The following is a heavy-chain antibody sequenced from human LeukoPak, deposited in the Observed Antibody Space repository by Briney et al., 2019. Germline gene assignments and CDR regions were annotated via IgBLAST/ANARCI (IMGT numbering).Heavy chain of an antibody. CDR1: GGSISSYY. V-gene: IGHV4-59*08. CDR3: ARLGIGVVPSAMLGDYYFDY. CDR2: IFYSGST. D-gene: IGHD2-2*01. Sequence: KASETLSLTCTVSGGSISSYYWSWIRQPPGKGLEWIGYIFYSGSTNYNPSLKSRVTISVDTSKNQVSLKLRSVTAADTAVYYCARLGIGVVPSAMLGDYYFDYWGQGTLVTVSS. J-gene: IGHJ4*02.